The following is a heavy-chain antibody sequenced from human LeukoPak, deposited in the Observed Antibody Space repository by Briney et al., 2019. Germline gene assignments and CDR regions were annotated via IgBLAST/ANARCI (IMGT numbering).Heavy chain of an antibody. V-gene: IGHV5-51*01. CDR2: IYPGDSDT. D-gene: IGHD6-19*01. CDR1: GYSFTTYW. CDR3: ASGPRIAVAGLRVDY. J-gene: IGHJ4*02. Sequence: KGGESLKISCKGSGYSFTTYWIGWVRQMPGKGLEWMGIIYPGDSDTRYSPSFQGQVTISADRSISTAYLQWSSLKASDTAMYYCASGPRIAVAGLRVDYWGQGTLVTVSS.